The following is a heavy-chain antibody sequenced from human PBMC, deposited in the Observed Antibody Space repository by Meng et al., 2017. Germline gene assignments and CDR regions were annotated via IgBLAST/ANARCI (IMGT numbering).Heavy chain of an antibody. J-gene: IGHJ6*02. CDR2: ISSSSSYI. CDR1: GFTFSSYS. D-gene: IGHD1-7*01. CDR3: ARERYNWNYAPPGTQRAPVFYGMDV. V-gene: IGHV3-21*01. Sequence: GESLKISRAASGFTFSSYSMNRVRQAPGKGLEWVSSISSSSSYIYYADSVKGRFTISRDNAKNSLYLQMNSLRAEDTAVYYCARERYNWNYAPPGTQRAPVFYGMDVWGQGTTVTVSS.